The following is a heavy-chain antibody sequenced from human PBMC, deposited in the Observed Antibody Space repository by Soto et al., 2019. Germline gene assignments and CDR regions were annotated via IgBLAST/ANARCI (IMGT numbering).Heavy chain of an antibody. V-gene: IGHV4-34*01. D-gene: IGHD3-9*01. J-gene: IGHJ2*01. Sequence: QVQLQQWGAGPLRPLETLSLTCGVSGGSFSGYYWAWIRQSPGKGLEWIGEINDRGSINYNPSLKSRVSISVDTSKNHYSLNLRSVTDADTAVYYCARESHDILTGPPWVWYFDLWGRGTLVTVSS. CDR2: INDRGSI. CDR3: ARESHDILTGPPWVWYFDL. CDR1: GGSFSGYY.